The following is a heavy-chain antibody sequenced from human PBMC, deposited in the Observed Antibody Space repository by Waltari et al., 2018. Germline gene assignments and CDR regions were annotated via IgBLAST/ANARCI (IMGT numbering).Heavy chain of an antibody. Sequence: QVQLQESGPGLVKPSETLSLTCTVSGGSLSSYYWSWIRQPPGKGLEWIGYIYYSGSTNYNPSLKSRVTISVDTSKNQFSLKLSSVTAADTAVYYCAAPYCSGGSCYEPLGYWGQGTLVTVSS. CDR1: GGSLSSYY. J-gene: IGHJ4*02. D-gene: IGHD2-15*01. CDR2: IYYSGST. CDR3: AAPYCSGGSCYEPLGY. V-gene: IGHV4-59*01.